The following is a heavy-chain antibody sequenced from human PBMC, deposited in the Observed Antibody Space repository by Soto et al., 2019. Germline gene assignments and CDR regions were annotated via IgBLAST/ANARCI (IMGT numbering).Heavy chain of an antibody. CDR1: GGSISSSSYY. CDR2: IYYSGST. D-gene: IGHD4-17*01. Sequence: SETLSLTCTVSGGSISSSSYYWGWIRQPPGKGLEWIGSIYYSGSTYYNPSLKSRVTISVDTSKNQFSLKLSSVTAADTAVYYCARTGYGDYVGLCNYWGQGTLVTVSS. CDR3: ARTGYGDYVGLCNY. V-gene: IGHV4-39*01. J-gene: IGHJ4*02.